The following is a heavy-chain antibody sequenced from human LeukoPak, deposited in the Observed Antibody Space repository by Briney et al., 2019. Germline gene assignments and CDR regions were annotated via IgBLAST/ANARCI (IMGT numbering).Heavy chain of an antibody. CDR3: ARSGYSGYDSFDY. D-gene: IGHD5-12*01. V-gene: IGHV5-51*01. Sequence: GESLKISCKGSGYRFTSYWTGWVRQMPGKGLEWMGIIYPGDSDTRYSPSFQGQVTISADKSISTAYLQWSSLKASDTAIYYCARSGYSGYDSFDYWGQGTLVTVSS. CDR1: GYRFTSYW. CDR2: IYPGDSDT. J-gene: IGHJ4*02.